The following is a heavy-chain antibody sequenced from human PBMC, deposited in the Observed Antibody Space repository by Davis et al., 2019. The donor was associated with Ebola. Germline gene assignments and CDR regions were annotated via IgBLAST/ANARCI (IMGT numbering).Heavy chain of an antibody. CDR1: GFTFSSYA. D-gene: IGHD3-3*02. J-gene: IGHJ6*02. Sequence: PGGSLRLSCAASGFTFSSYAMHWVRQAPGKGLEWVAVISYDGSNKYYADSVKGRFTISRDNSKNTLYLQMNSLRAEDTAVYYCARDHPILTYYGMDVWGQGTTVTVSS. CDR2: ISYDGSNK. V-gene: IGHV3-30-3*01. CDR3: ARDHPILTYYGMDV.